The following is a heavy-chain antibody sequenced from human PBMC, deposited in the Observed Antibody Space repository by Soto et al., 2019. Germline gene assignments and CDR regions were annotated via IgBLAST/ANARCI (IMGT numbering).Heavy chain of an antibody. Sequence: SETLSLTCTVSGGSISSSSYYWGWIRQPPGKGLEWIGSIYYSGSTYYNPPLKSRVTISVDTSKNQFSLKLSSVTAADTAVYYCARNGITGTTSWFDPWGQATLVTVSS. J-gene: IGHJ5*02. V-gene: IGHV4-39*01. D-gene: IGHD1-7*01. CDR2: IYYSGST. CDR1: GGSISSSSYY. CDR3: ARNGITGTTSWFDP.